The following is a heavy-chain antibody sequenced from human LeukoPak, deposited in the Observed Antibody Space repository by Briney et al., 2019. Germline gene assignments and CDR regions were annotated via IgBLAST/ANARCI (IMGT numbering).Heavy chain of an antibody. CDR3: ARVNGIAAAGSFDY. Sequence: PGGSLRLSCAASGFTFSSYSMNWVRQAPGKGLEWVSSISSSSSYIYYADSVKGRFTISRDNAKNSLYLQMNSLRAEDTAVYYCARVNGIAAAGSFDYWGQGTLVTVSS. CDR2: ISSSSSYI. J-gene: IGHJ4*02. CDR1: GFTFSSYS. D-gene: IGHD6-13*01. V-gene: IGHV3-21*01.